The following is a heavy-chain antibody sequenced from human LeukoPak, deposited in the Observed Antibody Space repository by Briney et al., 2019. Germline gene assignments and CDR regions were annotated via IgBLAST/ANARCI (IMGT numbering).Heavy chain of an antibody. CDR2: IYTAGST. J-gene: IGHJ4*02. V-gene: IGHV3-53*01. D-gene: IGHD6-25*01. CDR1: GFTVSGNY. Sequence: QAGGSLRLSCAASGFTVSGNYMSWVRQAPGKGLEWVSVIYTAGSTYNADSVKGRFTISRDKSKNTLYLQMNTPRAEDTAVYFCAGGNTWPGLSYWGQGTLLTVSS. CDR3: AGGNTWPGLSY.